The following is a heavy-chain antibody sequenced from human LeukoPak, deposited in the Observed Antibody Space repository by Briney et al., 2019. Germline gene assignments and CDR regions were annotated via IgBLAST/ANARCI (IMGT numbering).Heavy chain of an antibody. CDR2: INPNSGGT. V-gene: IGHV1-2*02. CDR1: EYTFTGYY. Sequence: ASVKVSCKASEYTFTGYYIHWVRQAPGQGLEWMGWINPNSGGTNYAQKFQGRVTMTRDTSISTAYMELSRLRSDDTAVYYCARFDSLYGSGSYSFDYWGQGTLVTVSS. J-gene: IGHJ4*02. D-gene: IGHD3-10*01. CDR3: ARFDSLYGSGSYSFDY.